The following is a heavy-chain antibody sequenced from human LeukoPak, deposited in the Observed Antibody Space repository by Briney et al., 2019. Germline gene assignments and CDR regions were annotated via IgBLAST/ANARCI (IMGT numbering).Heavy chain of an antibody. CDR3: ARRDGSGSSYYFDY. V-gene: IGHV4-39*01. D-gene: IGHD3-10*01. CDR2: LYYSGTT. J-gene: IGHJ4*02. CDR1: GGSIRNGSYS. Sequence: SETLSLTCTVSGGSIRNGSYSWGWIRQPPGKVLEWLGSLYYSGTTYYNPSLKSRVTISVDTSENQFSLRLSSVTAADTAVYYCARRDGSGSSYYFDYWGRGTLVSVSS.